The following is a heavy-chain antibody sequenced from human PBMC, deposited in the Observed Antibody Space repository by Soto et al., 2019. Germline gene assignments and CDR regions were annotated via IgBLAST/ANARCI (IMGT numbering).Heavy chain of an antibody. V-gene: IGHV4-30-2*01. CDR3: VRGLGYCSTTTCSEDWFDP. Sequence: SETLSLTCEVSGDSISSGDNSWSWVRQPPGKGLEWIGYIYRSGSSFFNPSLRSRLTMSVDTSKNHFSLRLYSVTAADTALYYCVRGLGYCSTTTCSEDWFDPWGPGILVTVSS. D-gene: IGHD2-2*01. CDR1: GDSISSGDNS. J-gene: IGHJ5*02. CDR2: IYRSGSS.